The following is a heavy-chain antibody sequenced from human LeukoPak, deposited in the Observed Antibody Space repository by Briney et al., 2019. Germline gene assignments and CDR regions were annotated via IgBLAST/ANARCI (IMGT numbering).Heavy chain of an antibody. CDR1: GGSINDAS. CDR3: ARVGTYYRSLDS. D-gene: IGHD3-10*01. J-gene: IGHJ4*02. CDR2: IYHCGGT. Sequence: PSETLSLTCTVSGGSINDASWNWIRQPPGQGLEWIGYIYHCGGTNYNPSLKSRVSISLDTSKNQFSLKLSSVTAADTAVYYCARVGTYYRSLDSWGQGTLVTVSS. V-gene: IGHV4-59*01.